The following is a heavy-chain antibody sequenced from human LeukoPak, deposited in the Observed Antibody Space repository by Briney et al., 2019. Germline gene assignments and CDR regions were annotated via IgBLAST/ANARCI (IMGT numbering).Heavy chain of an antibody. Sequence: GGSLRLSCAASGFTFSSYGMHWVRQAPGKGLEWVAVISYDGSNKYNADSVKGRFTISRDNSKNTLYLQMNSLRAEDTAVYYCAKDLAYCGGDCLYYYYGMDVWGQGTTVTVSS. J-gene: IGHJ6*02. CDR2: ISYDGSNK. CDR3: AKDLAYCGGDCLYYYYGMDV. CDR1: GFTFSSYG. D-gene: IGHD2-21*02. V-gene: IGHV3-30*18.